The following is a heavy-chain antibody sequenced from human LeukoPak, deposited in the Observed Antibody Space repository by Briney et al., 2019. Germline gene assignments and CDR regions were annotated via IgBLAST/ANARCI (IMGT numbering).Heavy chain of an antibody. Sequence: HAGGSLRLSCAASGFTFSGSAMHWVRQASGKGLEWVGRIRSKANSYATAYAASVKGRFTISRDDSKNTASLQMNSLKTEDTAVYYCTRRGYCSGGSCYSFDYWGQGTLVTVSS. CDR3: TRRGYCSGGSCYSFDY. D-gene: IGHD2-15*01. CDR2: IRSKANSYAT. CDR1: GFTFSGSA. V-gene: IGHV3-73*01. J-gene: IGHJ4*02.